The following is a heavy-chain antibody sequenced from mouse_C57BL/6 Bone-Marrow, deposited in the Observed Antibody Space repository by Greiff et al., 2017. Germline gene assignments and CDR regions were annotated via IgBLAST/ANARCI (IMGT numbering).Heavy chain of an antibody. J-gene: IGHJ2*01. D-gene: IGHD2-1*01. CDR1: GYTFTSYW. CDR3: ARSPSGNYGSYYFDY. V-gene: IGHV1-72*01. Sequence: QVQLQQPGAELVKPGASVKLSCKASGYTFTSYWMHWVKQRPGRGLEWIGRIDPNSGGTKYNEKFKGKATLTVDKPSSPAYMQLSSLTSEDSAVYYCARSPSGNYGSYYFDYWGQGTTLTVSS. CDR2: IDPNSGGT.